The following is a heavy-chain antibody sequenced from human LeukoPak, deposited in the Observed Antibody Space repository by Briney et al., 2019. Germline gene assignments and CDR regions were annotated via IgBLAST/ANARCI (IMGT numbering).Heavy chain of an antibody. CDR2: IKRKTDAGTT. J-gene: IGHJ4*02. CDR3: TTEDYGDYVSPH. Sequence: VRQAPGKGXEXXXRIKRKTDAGTTDYAAPVKGRFTISRDDSKDTLYLQMDSLKTEDTAVYYCTTEDYGDYVSPHWGQGTLVTVSS. D-gene: IGHD4-17*01. V-gene: IGHV3-15*01.